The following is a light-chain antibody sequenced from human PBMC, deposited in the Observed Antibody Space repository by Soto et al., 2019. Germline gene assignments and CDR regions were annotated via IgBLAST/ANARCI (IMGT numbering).Light chain of an antibody. CDR2: GTS. Sequence: EIVMTQYPATLSVSAGERATLSCRASQTVIRNLAWYQQKPGQAPRLLIYGTSIRATGIPTRFSGSVSGTEFTLTIRRLQSDDFAIYYCQQYKSWPPITFGQGTRLEI. CDR1: QTVIRN. V-gene: IGKV3D-15*01. J-gene: IGKJ5*01. CDR3: QQYKSWPPIT.